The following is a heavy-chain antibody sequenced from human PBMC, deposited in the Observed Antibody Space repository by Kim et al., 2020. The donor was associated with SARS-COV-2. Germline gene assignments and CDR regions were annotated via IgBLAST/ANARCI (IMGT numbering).Heavy chain of an antibody. CDR2: ISGSGNSI. J-gene: IGHJ4*02. V-gene: IGHV3-23*01. CDR1: GFTFRSYA. D-gene: IGHD3-22*01. CDR3: AKDRYYDTSGQDFFDY. Sequence: GGSLRLPCAASGFTFRSYAMNWVRQAPGKGLEWVSAISGSGNSIYYADSVKGRFTISRDNSKNTLYLQMNSLRAEDTAVYYCAKDRYYDTSGQDFFDYWGQGTLVTVSS.